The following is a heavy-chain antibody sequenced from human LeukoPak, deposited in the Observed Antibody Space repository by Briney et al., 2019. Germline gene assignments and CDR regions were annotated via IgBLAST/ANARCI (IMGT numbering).Heavy chain of an antibody. CDR2: IYYSGST. CDR3: ARHWAGDSSGYYAPPNWFDP. Sequence: SETLSLTCTVSGGSISSSSYYWGWIRQPPGKGLEWIGSIYYSGSTYYNPSLKSRVTISVDTSKNQFSLKLSSVTAADTAVYYCARHWAGDSSGYYAPPNWFDPWGQGTLVTVSS. V-gene: IGHV4-39*01. J-gene: IGHJ5*02. CDR1: GGSISSSSYY. D-gene: IGHD3-22*01.